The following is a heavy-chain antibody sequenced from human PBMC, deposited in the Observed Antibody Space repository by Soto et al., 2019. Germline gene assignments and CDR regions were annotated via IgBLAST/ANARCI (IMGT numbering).Heavy chain of an antibody. J-gene: IGHJ4*02. CDR2: VSGSSGSK. Sequence: EVQLLESGGGLVQPGGSLRLSCAASGFTFSSYAMSWVRQAPGKGLEWVSSVSGSSGSKSYADSVKGRFTISRDNSKSTVYLQMNSLRAEDTAVYFWAKDLCSGTTCYCLENWGQGTLVTVSS. V-gene: IGHV3-23*01. CDR3: AKDLCSGTTCYCLEN. D-gene: IGHD1-7*01. CDR1: GFTFSSYA.